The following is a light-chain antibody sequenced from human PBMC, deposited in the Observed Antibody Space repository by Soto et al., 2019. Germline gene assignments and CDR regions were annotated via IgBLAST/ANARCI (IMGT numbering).Light chain of an antibody. CDR1: SIDVGGYNY. Sequence: QSALTQPRSVSGSPGQSVTISCTGPSIDVGGYNYVSWYQQHPGKAPKLMIYEVSNRPSGVSNRFSGSKSGNTASLTISGLQAEDEADYYCTSYTSSITYVFGTGTKVTVL. CDR2: EVS. J-gene: IGLJ1*01. V-gene: IGLV2-14*01. CDR3: TSYTSSITYV.